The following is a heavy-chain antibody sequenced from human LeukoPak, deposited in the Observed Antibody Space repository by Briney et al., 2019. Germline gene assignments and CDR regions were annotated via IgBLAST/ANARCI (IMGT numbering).Heavy chain of an antibody. CDR3: ARDDYGDFFFDS. CDR2: IYYSGST. CDR1: GGSISSSY. V-gene: IGHV4-59*01. Sequence: NPSETLSLTCTVSGGSISSSYWSWIRQPPGKGLEWIGNIYYSGSTNYNPSLKSRVTISVDTSKNQFSLRLSSVTAADTAVYYCARDDYGDFFFDSWGQGTLVTVSS. D-gene: IGHD4-17*01. J-gene: IGHJ4*02.